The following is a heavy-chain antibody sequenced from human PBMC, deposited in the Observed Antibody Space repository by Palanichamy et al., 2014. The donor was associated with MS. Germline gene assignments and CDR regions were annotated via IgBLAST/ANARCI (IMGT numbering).Heavy chain of an antibody. J-gene: IGHJ6*02. CDR2: ISYDGRNE. D-gene: IGHD2-15*01. CDR3: ARDCTGGSCSYALNV. V-gene: IGHV3-30-3*01. Sequence: QVHLVESGGGVVQPGRSLRLSCAASGFTFTSYSMHWVRQAPGKGLEWASLISYDGRNEYYTDSVKGRFTISRDISKNILYLLMNSLRPDDTAVYYCARDCTGGSCSYALNVWGRGTTVTVSS. CDR1: GFTFTSYS.